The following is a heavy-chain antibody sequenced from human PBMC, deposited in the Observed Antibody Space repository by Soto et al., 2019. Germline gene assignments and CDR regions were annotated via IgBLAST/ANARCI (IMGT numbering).Heavy chain of an antibody. CDR2: MNPNSGNT. J-gene: IGHJ4*02. CDR1: GYTFTSYD. CDR3: ARHGGILTGSYYFDY. Sequence: ASVKVSCKASGYTFTSYDINWVRQATGQELEWMGWMNPNSGNTGYAQKFQGRVTMTRNTSISTAYMELSSLRSEDTAVYYCARHGGILTGSYYFDYWGQGTLVTFSS. V-gene: IGHV1-8*01. D-gene: IGHD3-9*01.